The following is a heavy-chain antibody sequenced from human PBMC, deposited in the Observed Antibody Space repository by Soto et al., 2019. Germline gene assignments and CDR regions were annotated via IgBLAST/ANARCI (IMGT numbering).Heavy chain of an antibody. V-gene: IGHV1-18*01. CDR1: GYTFTSYG. J-gene: IGHJ5*02. CDR3: ARVPQDHDSRRWYWFDP. CDR2: ISAYNGNT. Sequence: ASVKVSCKASGYTFTSYGISWVRQAPGQGLEWMGWISAYNGNTNYAQKLQGRVTMTTDTSTSTAYMELRSLRSDDTAVYYCARVPQDHDSRRWYWFDPWGQGTQVTVSS. D-gene: IGHD6-13*01.